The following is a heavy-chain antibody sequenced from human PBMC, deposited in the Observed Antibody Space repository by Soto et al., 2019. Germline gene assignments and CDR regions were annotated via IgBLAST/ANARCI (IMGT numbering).Heavy chain of an antibody. J-gene: IGHJ5*02. CDR3: ARGLRNYHGSGSYYGTRWFDP. CDR2: INHSGST. D-gene: IGHD3-10*01. CDR1: GGSFSGYY. Sequence: PSETLSLTCAVYGGSFSGYYWSWIRQPPGKGLEWIGEINHSGSTNYNPSLKSRVTISVDTSKNQFSLKLSSVTAADTAVYYCARGLRNYHGSGSYYGTRWFDPWGQGTLVTVSS. V-gene: IGHV4-34*01.